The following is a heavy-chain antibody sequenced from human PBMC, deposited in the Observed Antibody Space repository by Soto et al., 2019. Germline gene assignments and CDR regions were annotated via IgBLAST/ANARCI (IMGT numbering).Heavy chain of an antibody. CDR1: GFTFSSYA. Sequence: GGSLRLSCAASGFTFSSYAMHWVRQAPGKGLEWVAVISYDGSNKYYADSVKGRFTISRDNSKNTLYLQMNSLRAEDTAVYYCARVWLLRGIAAAGPFYYWGQGTLVTVSS. CDR3: ARVWLLRGIAAAGPFYY. D-gene: IGHD6-13*01. V-gene: IGHV3-30-3*01. CDR2: ISYDGSNK. J-gene: IGHJ4*02.